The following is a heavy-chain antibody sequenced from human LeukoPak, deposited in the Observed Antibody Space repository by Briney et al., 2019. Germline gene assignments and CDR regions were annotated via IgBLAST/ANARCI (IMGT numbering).Heavy chain of an antibody. CDR2: ISSSSGYI. J-gene: IGHJ4*02. CDR3: ARGNSVAGTDISY. Sequence: GGSLRLSCAASGFTFSSYGMHWVRQAPGKGLEWVSSISSSSGYIYYADSVKGRFTISRDNAKNSLYLQMNSLRAEDTAVYYCARGNSVAGTDISYWGQGTLVTVSS. D-gene: IGHD6-19*01. V-gene: IGHV3-21*01. CDR1: GFTFSSYG.